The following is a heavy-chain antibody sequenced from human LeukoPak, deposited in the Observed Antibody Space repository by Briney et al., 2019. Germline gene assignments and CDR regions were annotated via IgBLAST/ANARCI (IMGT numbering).Heavy chain of an antibody. CDR2: IYTGGTT. D-gene: IGHD5-24*01. Sequence: GGSLRLSCAVSGFTVSTNYMTWVRQAPGKGLEWVSVIYTGGTTYYADYVKGRFTISRDNSKNTLYLKMNSLRAEDTAVYYCARAAWLDYYYYMDVWGKGTTVTTSS. CDR1: GFTVSTNY. V-gene: IGHV3-53*01. J-gene: IGHJ6*03. CDR3: ARAAWLDYYYYMDV.